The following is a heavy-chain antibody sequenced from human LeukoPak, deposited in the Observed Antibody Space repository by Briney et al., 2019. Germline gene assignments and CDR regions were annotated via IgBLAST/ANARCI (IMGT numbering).Heavy chain of an antibody. CDR3: AKTAVPGTRELDY. J-gene: IGHJ4*02. CDR2: INPDTGAT. CDR1: GYTFISYY. D-gene: IGHD6-19*01. V-gene: IGHV1-2*02. Sequence: ASVKVSCKASGYTFISYYMHWVRQAPGQALEWMGWINPDTGATNYAQEFQGRVTMSRDTSINTDYMELSRLLSNDTAVYYCAKTAVPGTRELDYWGQGALVTVSS.